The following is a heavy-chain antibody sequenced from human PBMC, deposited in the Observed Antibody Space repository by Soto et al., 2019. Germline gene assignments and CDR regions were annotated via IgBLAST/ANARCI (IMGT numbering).Heavy chain of an antibody. CDR1: GGTFSSYA. D-gene: IGHD5-18*01. Sequence: ASVKVSCKASGGTFSSYAISWVRQAPGQGLEWMGGIIPIFGTANYAQKFQGRVTITADESTSTAYMELSSLRSEDTAVYYCARGSEVTQPSFYYYGMDVWGQGTTVTVSS. CDR2: IIPIFGTA. V-gene: IGHV1-69*13. CDR3: ARGSEVTQPSFYYYGMDV. J-gene: IGHJ6*02.